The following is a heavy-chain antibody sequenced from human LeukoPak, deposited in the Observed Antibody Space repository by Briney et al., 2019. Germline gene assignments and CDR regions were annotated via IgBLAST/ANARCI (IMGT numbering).Heavy chain of an antibody. D-gene: IGHD3-22*01. V-gene: IGHV3-21*01. CDR3: ARVHYYDSSGYSPYYYYMDV. J-gene: IGHJ6*03. CDR2: ISSSSSYI. Sequence: GGSLRLSCAASGFTFSSYSMNWVRQAPGKGLEWVSSISSSSSYIYYADSVKSRFTISRDNAKNSLYLQMNSLRAEDTAVYYCARVHYYDSSGYSPYYYYMDVWGKGTTVTVSS. CDR1: GFTFSSYS.